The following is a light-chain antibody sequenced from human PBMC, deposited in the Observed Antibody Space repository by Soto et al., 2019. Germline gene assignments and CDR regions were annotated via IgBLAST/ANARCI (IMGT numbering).Light chain of an antibody. CDR1: QSVSTR. J-gene: IGKJ1*01. CDR2: DAS. V-gene: IGKV1-5*01. CDR3: QQYNSYPWT. Sequence: DIKMTQSPFTLSATEGDRVTITCRASQSVSTRLAWHQQKPGKAPKVLIYDASNLETGVPSRFSGSGSGREFTLTISSLQPDDFATYYCQQYNSYPWTFCQGTKVDIK.